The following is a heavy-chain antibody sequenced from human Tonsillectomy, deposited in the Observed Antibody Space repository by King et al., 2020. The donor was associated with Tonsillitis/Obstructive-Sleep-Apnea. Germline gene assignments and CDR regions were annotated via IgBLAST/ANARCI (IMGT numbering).Heavy chain of an antibody. CDR3: ARVQLDGVRRDDAFDI. D-gene: IGHD1-1*01. J-gene: IGHJ3*02. Sequence: VQLVESGGGLVQPGGSLRLSCAASGFTFSSYEMYWVRQAPGKGLEWVSYISSSGRTIYYADSVKGRFTISRDNAKNSLYLQMNSLRAEDTAVYYCARVQLDGVRRDDAFDIWGQGTMVTVSS. V-gene: IGHV3-48*03. CDR2: ISSSGRTI. CDR1: GFTFSSYE.